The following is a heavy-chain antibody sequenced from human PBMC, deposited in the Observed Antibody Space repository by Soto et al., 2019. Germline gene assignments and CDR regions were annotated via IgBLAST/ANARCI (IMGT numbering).Heavy chain of an antibody. V-gene: IGHV3-13*01. CDR1: GFTFSSYD. J-gene: IGHJ6*03. Sequence: GGSLRLSCAASGFTFSSYDMHWVRQATGKGLEWVSAIGTAGDTYYPGSVKGRFTISRENAKKSLYLQMNSLRAGDTAVYYCARGNHDFWSGYYHYYYYYYMDVWGKGTTVTVSS. CDR3: ARGNHDFWSGYYHYYYYYYMDV. D-gene: IGHD3-3*01. CDR2: IGTAGDT.